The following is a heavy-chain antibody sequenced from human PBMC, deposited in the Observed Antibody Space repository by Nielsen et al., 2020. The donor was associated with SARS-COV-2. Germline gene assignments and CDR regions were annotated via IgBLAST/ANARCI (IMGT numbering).Heavy chain of an antibody. CDR1: GFTFDGYA. V-gene: IGHV3-9*01. J-gene: IGHJ6*02. CDR3: AKDTPGMDV. Sequence: SLKISCAASGFTFDGYAMHWVRQAPGKGLEWVSGISWNSGSIGYADSVKGRFTISRDNAKNSLYLQMNSLRAEDTALYYCAKDTPGMDVWGQGTTVTVSS. CDR2: ISWNSGSI.